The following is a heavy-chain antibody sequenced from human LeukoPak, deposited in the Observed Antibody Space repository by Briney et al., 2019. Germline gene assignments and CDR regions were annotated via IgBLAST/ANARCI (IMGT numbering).Heavy chain of an antibody. CDR2: IFTSGIT. D-gene: IGHD3-10*01. Sequence: SETLSLTSTVSGGSISIYYWNWIRQPAGKGLEWIGRIFTSGITNYNPSLKSRVTMSVDTSKNQSSLNLSSVIAADTAIYYCARETSGTYYNPLGYMDVWGKGTTVTVSS. CDR3: ARETSGTYYNPLGYMDV. V-gene: IGHV4-4*07. CDR1: GGSISIYY. J-gene: IGHJ6*03.